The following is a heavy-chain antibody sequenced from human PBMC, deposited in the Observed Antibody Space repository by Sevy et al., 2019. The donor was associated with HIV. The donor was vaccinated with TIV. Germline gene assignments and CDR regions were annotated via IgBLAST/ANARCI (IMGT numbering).Heavy chain of an antibody. J-gene: IGHJ6*02. V-gene: IGHV4-59*01. CDR2: FYYSAST. CDR1: GDSISGYY. CDR3: ARGIAAPRGMDV. D-gene: IGHD6-13*01. Sequence: SETLSLTCTVSGDSISGYYWSWIRQPPGKGLEWIGYFYYSASTNYNTSLKSRVTISVDTTKNQVSLKVRSLTAADTAVYYCARGIAAPRGMDVWGHGTTVTVSS.